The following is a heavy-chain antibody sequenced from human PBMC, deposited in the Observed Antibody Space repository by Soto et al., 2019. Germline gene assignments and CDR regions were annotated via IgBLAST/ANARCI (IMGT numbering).Heavy chain of an antibody. V-gene: IGHV3-23*01. J-gene: IGHJ4*02. D-gene: IGHD6-13*01. CDR2: ISSSGGRT. CDR3: AKESSSSWYFRVFDY. CDR1: GFTFANYA. Sequence: PGGSLRLSCGTSGFTFANYAMGWVRQAPGKGLEWVSGISSSGGRTYYADSVKGRFTVSRDNSKNTLYLQMNSLRAEDTAVYYCAKESSSSWYFRVFDYWGQGTLVTSPQ.